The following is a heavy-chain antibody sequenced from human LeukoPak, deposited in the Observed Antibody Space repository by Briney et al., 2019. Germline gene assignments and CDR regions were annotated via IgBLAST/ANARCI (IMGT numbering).Heavy chain of an antibody. CDR3: AKEPGFSRNFDS. Sequence: GGSLRLSCAASGFTFSNYAMTWVRQAPGKGLEWVSTSNSGGNTYYADSVKGRFTISRDNSKNMLYLQMNSLRAEDTAVYYCAKEPGFSRNFDSWGQGTLVTVSS. D-gene: IGHD2/OR15-2a*01. CDR2: SNSGGNT. J-gene: IGHJ4*02. V-gene: IGHV3-23*01. CDR1: GFTFSNYA.